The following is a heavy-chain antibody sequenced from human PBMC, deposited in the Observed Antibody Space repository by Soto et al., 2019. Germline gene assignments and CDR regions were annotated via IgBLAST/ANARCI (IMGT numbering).Heavy chain of an antibody. V-gene: IGHV1-2*02. J-gene: IGHJ4*02. CDR1: GYTFTGYY. CDR3: ARALGGHSSNLEFYFDY. Sequence: ASVKVSCKASGYTFTGYYMHWVRQAPGQGLEWMGWINPNSGGTNYAQKFQGRVTMTSDTSISTAYMELCRLRSDDTAVYYCARALGGHSSNLEFYFDYWGQGTLVTVSS. CDR2: INPNSGGT. D-gene: IGHD2-21*02.